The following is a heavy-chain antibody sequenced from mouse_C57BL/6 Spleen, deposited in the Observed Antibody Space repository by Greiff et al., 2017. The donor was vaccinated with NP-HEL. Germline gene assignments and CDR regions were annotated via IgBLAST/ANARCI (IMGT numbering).Heavy chain of an antibody. Sequence: QVQLQQSGPELVKPGASVKISCKASGYAFSSSWMNWVKQRPGKGLEWIGRIYPGDGDTNYNGKFKGKATLTADKSSSTAYMQLSSLTSEDSAVYFCARYIPYYFDYWGQGTTLTVSS. J-gene: IGHJ2*01. D-gene: IGHD1-3*01. CDR2: IYPGDGDT. CDR3: ARYIPYYFDY. V-gene: IGHV1-82*01. CDR1: GYAFSSSW.